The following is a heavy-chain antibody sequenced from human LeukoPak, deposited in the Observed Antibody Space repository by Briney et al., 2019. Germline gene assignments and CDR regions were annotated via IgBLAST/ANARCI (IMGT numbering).Heavy chain of an antibody. V-gene: IGHV3-23*01. CDR3: AKDHGSLGSALN. J-gene: IGHJ4*02. CDR1: AFTFSNYA. Sequence: GGSLRLSCAASAFTFSNYAMSWVRQAPGKGLEWVSTISNSDSSTSYADSVKGRFTISRDNSKNTLYLQMNSLRAEDTAIYYCAKDHGSLGSALNWGQGTLVTVSS. D-gene: IGHD3-10*01. CDR2: ISNSDSST.